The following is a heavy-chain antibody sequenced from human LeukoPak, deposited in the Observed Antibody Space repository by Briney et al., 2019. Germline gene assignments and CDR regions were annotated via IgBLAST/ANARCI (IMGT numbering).Heavy chain of an antibody. J-gene: IGHJ4*02. Sequence: GGSLRLSCAASGFTFSTYGMHWVRQAPGKGLEWVAFIRYDASNEYYTDSVKGRFTVSRDNSKNTLYLQMNSLRPEDTAFYYCSKDFLSSDSSGHYSWGQGTLVTVSS. CDR1: GFTFSTYG. V-gene: IGHV3-30*02. D-gene: IGHD3-22*01. CDR2: IRYDASNE. CDR3: SKDFLSSDSSGHYS.